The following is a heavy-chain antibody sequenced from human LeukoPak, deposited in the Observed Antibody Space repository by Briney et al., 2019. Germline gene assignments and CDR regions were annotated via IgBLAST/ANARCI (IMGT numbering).Heavy chain of an antibody. CDR1: GFTFSNYY. D-gene: IGHD3-10*01. CDR2: ITSSGDAI. CDR3: AKSDGSGLYQAASLDP. V-gene: IGHV3-11*01. Sequence: GSLRLSCAASGFTFSNYYMSWIRQAPGKGLEWLSYITSSGDAIYYADSVRGRFTVSRDNAKNSLVLQMTNLRAEDTAVYFCAKSDGSGLYQAASLDPWGPGALVTVSS. J-gene: IGHJ5*02.